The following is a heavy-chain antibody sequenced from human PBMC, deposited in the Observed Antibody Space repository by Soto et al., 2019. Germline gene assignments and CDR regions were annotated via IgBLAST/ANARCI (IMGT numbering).Heavy chain of an antibody. D-gene: IGHD3-10*01. Sequence: QVQLQESGPGLVKPSQTLSLTCTVSGGSISSGGYYWSWIRQHPGKGLEWIGYLYYSGSTYYNPSLKGRVTISVDTSKNQFSLKLSSVTAADTAVYYCARRRELEVLFDYWGQGTLVTVSS. J-gene: IGHJ4*02. V-gene: IGHV4-31*03. CDR1: GGSISSGGYY. CDR3: ARRRELEVLFDY. CDR2: LYYSGST.